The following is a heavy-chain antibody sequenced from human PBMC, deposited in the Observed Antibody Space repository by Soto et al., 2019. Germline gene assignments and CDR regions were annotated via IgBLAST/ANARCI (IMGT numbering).Heavy chain of an antibody. CDR2: IYWDDDK. D-gene: IGHD3-3*01. J-gene: IGHJ4*02. V-gene: IGHV2-5*02. CDR3: AHRVLRTVFGLVTTTAIYFDF. Sequence: QITLKESGPTVVRPTETLTLTCRFSGFSLTTSGVGVGWIRQSPGKDPEWLALIYWDDDKRYSASLKTRLTITKDTSKNQVVLTVSDLDPTDTATYYCAHRVLRTVFGLVTTTAIYFDFWGQGTPVAVSS. CDR1: GFSLTTSGVG.